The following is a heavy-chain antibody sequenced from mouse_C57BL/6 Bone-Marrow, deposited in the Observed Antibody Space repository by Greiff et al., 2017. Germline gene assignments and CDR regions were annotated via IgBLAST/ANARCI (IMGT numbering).Heavy chain of an antibody. Sequence: VTLKESGPGILQPSQTLSLTCSFSGFSLSTFGLGVGWIRQPSGKGLEWLAHIWWDDDKYYNPALKSRLTLSKATSKYHVSLRISNVDTAETATDYCARMGYRSSLYCWGEGATLTVSS. CDR2: IWWDDDK. CDR1: GFSLSTFGLG. J-gene: IGHJ2*01. CDR3: ARMGYRSSLYC. V-gene: IGHV8-8*01. D-gene: IGHD2-14*01.